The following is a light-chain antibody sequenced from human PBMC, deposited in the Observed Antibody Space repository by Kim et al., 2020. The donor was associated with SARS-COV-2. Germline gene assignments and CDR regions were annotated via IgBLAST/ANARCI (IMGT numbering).Light chain of an antibody. J-gene: IGKJ3*01. CDR1: QSISSW. V-gene: IGKV1-5*03. Sequence: DIQMTQSPSTLSASVGDRVTITCRVSQSISSWFAWYQQKPGKAPNLLIYKASSLESGVPSRFSGSGSGTEFTLTISSLQPADFSTYYCQHYNSYSLVTFGPGTKVDIK. CDR3: QHYNSYSLVT. CDR2: KAS.